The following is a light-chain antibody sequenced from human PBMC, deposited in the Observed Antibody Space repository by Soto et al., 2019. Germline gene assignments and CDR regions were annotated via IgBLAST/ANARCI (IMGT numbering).Light chain of an antibody. Sequence: QSVLTQPASVSGSPGQSVTISCTGTFNDVGGYNSVSWYQHHPGKAPKLLIYEVIKRPSGIPDRFSGSKSDNTASLTVSGLQGEDEADYYCSSYAGSKNFVVFGGGTKVTVL. CDR3: SSYAGSKNFVV. J-gene: IGLJ2*01. V-gene: IGLV2-8*01. CDR2: EVI. CDR1: FNDVGGYNS.